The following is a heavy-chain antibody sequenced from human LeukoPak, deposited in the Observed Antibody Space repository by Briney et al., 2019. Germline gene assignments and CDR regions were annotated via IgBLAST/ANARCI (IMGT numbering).Heavy chain of an antibody. V-gene: IGHV4-61*02. CDR3: TKGGELMNY. CDR2: IYTSGNT. Sequence: SQTLSLTCTVSGGSVSSGNYYWTWIRQPAGKGLEWIGRIYTSGNTNYNPSLKSRVTISIDASKNQFSLRLSSVTAADTAVYYCTKGGELMNYWGQGTLVTVSS. D-gene: IGHD1-26*01. J-gene: IGHJ4*02. CDR1: GGSVSSGNYY.